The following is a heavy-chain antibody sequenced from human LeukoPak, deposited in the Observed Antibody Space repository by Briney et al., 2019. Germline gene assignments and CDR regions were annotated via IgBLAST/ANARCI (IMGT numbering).Heavy chain of an antibody. CDR3: ARDSSRGTIQH. D-gene: IGHD6-13*01. CDR1: GFTFSSYW. V-gene: IGHV3-7*01. J-gene: IGHJ1*01. CDR2: IKQDGSEK. Sequence: PGGSLRLSCAASGFTFSSYWMSWVRQAPGKRLEWVANIKQDGSEKYYVDSVKGRFTISRDNAKNSLYLQMNSLRAEDTAVYYCARDSSRGTIQHWGQGTLVTVSS.